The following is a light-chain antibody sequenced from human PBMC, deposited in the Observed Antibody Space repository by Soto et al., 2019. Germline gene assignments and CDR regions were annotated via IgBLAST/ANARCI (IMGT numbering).Light chain of an antibody. CDR3: QQYDTSPRT. CDR2: GAT. J-gene: IGKJ1*01. CDR1: QTLRGRY. V-gene: IGKV3-20*01. Sequence: IALTPSPVTLSMSPWETATLSCRASQTLRGRYLAWYQQTPGQAPRLLIYGATTRATGISDRFSGSGSGTDFTPTISRLEPEDFTVYYCQQYDTSPRTFGQGTKVDIK.